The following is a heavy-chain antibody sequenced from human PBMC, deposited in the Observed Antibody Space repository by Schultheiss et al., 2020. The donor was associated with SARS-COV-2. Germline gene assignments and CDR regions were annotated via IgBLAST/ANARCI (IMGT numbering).Heavy chain of an antibody. CDR3: ARDRGNFNYHFDS. CDR1: GFTFGDYY. J-gene: IGHJ4*02. V-gene: IGHV3-11*06. D-gene: IGHD1-26*01. Sequence: GGSLRLSCAASGFTFGDYYMTWIRQVPGKGLEWVAYISPTTSHTDYADSVRGRFTISRDNAKNSLYLHMNSLRAEDTAVYYCARDRGNFNYHFDSWGQGTLVTVSS. CDR2: ISPTTSHT.